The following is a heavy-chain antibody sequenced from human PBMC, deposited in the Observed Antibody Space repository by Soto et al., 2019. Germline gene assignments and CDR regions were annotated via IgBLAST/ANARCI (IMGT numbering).Heavy chain of an antibody. CDR1: GFTFSSYA. Sequence: EVQLLESGGGLVQPGGSLRLSCAASGFTFSSYAMSWVRQAPGKGLEWVSAISGSGGSTYYADSVKGRFTISRDNSKNTLYLQMNSLRAEDTAVYYSSKDAQNWNYVAEDTFYIWGQGTMVTVSS. D-gene: IGHD1-7*01. V-gene: IGHV3-23*01. J-gene: IGHJ3*02. CDR2: ISGSGGST. CDR3: SKDAQNWNYVAEDTFYI.